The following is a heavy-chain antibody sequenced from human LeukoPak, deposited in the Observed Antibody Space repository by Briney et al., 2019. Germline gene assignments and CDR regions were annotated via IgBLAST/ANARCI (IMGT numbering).Heavy chain of an antibody. Sequence: GGSLRLSCAASGFSFSIHAMNWVRQAPGKGLEWVSAISGSGSGTDYADSVKGRFTISRDNSKNTVYLQMNSLRAEDSALYYCAKDIRGYNRPVDYWGQGTLVTVSS. J-gene: IGHJ4*02. V-gene: IGHV3-23*01. CDR3: AKDIRGYNRPVDY. D-gene: IGHD3-10*01. CDR1: GFSFSIHA. CDR2: ISGSGSGT.